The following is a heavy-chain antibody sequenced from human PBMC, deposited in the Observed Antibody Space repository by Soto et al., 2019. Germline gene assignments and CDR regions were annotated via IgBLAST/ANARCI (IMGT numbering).Heavy chain of an antibody. J-gene: IGHJ5*02. CDR3: ARGGSGMGFDP. CDR2: IHYSGTT. Sequence: QVQLQESGPGLVKPSETLSLTCTVSGGSISNDYWSWIRQPPGKGLEWIGYIHYSGTTTYNPSLKRPATMSVDTSKSQFSLTLSSVTAADTAVYYCARGGSGMGFDPWGPGTLVTVSS. V-gene: IGHV4-59*08. D-gene: IGHD3-10*01. CDR1: GGSISNDY.